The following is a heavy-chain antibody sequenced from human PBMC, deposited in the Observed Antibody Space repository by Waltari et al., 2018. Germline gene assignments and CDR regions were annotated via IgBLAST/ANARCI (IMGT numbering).Heavy chain of an antibody. CDR2: IKQDGREE. D-gene: IGHD2-21*02. CDR1: GFTFSTYW. Sequence: VQLVESGGGLVQPGGCLRLSCAASGFTFSTYWMSWVRRAPGKGLEGVANIKQDGREENYGDSVKGRFTISRDNAKNALYLQMNSLRVEDTAVYYCARDKITGDSWFEFWGQGTLVTVSS. CDR3: ARDKITGDSWFEF. J-gene: IGHJ4*02. V-gene: IGHV3-7*01.